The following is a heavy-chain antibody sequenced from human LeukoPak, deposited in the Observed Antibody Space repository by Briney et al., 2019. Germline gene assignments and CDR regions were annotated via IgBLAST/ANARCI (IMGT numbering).Heavy chain of an antibody. V-gene: IGHV1-69*01. CDR1: GGTFSSYA. J-gene: IGHJ4*02. CDR2: IIPIFGTA. Sequence: ASVKVSCKASGGTFSSYAISWVRQAPGQGLEWMGGIIPIFGTANYAQKFQGRVTITADESTSTAHMELSSLRSEDTAVYYCAKDRAPYYYDSSGTAFDYWGQGTLVTVSS. CDR3: AKDRAPYYYDSSGTAFDY. D-gene: IGHD3-22*01.